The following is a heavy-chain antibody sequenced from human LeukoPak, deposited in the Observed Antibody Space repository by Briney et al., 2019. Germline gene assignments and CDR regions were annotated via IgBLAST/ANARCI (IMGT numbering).Heavy chain of an antibody. V-gene: IGHV1-24*01. J-gene: IGHJ6*03. CDR2: FDPEDGET. Sequence: ASVKVSCKVSGYTLTELSMHWVRQAPGKGLEWMGGFDPEDGETIYAQKFQGRVTMTEDTSTDTAYMELSSLRSEDTAVYYCATGKAAGSYYYYYYMDVWGKGTTVTVSS. D-gene: IGHD2-15*01. CDR1: GYTLTELS. CDR3: ATGKAAGSYYYYYYMDV.